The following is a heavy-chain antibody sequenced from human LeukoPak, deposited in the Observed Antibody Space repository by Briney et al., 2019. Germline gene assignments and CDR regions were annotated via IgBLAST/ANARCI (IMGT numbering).Heavy chain of an antibody. CDR1: GGSISSYY. CDR3: ASQTPPYGMDV. Sequence: PSETLSLTCTVSGGSISSYYCSWIRQPPGKGLEWIGYIYDSGSTNYNPSLKGRVTISVDTSKNQFSLKLSSVTAADTAVYYCASQTPPYGMDVWGQGTTVTVSS. J-gene: IGHJ6*02. CDR2: IYDSGST. V-gene: IGHV4-59*01.